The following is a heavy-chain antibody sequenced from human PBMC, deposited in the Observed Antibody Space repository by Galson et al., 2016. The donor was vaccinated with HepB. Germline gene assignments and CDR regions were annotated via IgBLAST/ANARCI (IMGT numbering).Heavy chain of an antibody. D-gene: IGHD3-22*01. V-gene: IGHV3-48*02. Sequence: LRLSCAASGFTFSSYSMNWVRQAPGKGLEWVSYISSSSSTIYYADSVKGRFTISRDNAKNSLYLQMNSLRDEDTAVYYCARVGYYYDSSGYYYYYYGMDVLGQGTTVTVSS. CDR1: GFTFSSYS. CDR2: ISSSSSTI. CDR3: ARVGYYYDSSGYYYYYYGMDV. J-gene: IGHJ6*02.